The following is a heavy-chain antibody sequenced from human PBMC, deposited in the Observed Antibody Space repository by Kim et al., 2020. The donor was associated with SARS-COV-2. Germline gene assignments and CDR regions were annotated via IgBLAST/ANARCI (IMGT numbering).Heavy chain of an antibody. CDR2: ISNTGST. J-gene: IGHJ5*02. D-gene: IGHD5-12*01. Sequence: GGSLRLSCAASGFAFYFYAMSWVRQAPGKGLEWVSGISNTGSTNYGDSVKDRFTISRDNSRNTVYLQMSSLRVEDTAVYYCAKDQNGYLFNTWGQGNLVSVS. CDR3: AKDQNGYLFNT. V-gene: IGHV3-23*01. CDR1: GFAFYFYA.